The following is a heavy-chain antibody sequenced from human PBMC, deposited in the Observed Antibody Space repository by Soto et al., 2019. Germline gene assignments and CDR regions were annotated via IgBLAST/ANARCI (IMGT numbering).Heavy chain of an antibody. CDR2: ISSSSSYI. Sequence: GGSLRLSCAASGFTFSSYSMNWVRQAPGKGLEWVSSISSSSSYIYYADSVKGRFTISRDNAKNSLYLQMNSLRAEDTAVYYCAREGNIVVVPAAIRDNWFDPWGQGTLVTAPQ. CDR3: AREGNIVVVPAAIRDNWFDP. J-gene: IGHJ5*02. V-gene: IGHV3-21*01. D-gene: IGHD2-2*02. CDR1: GFTFSSYS.